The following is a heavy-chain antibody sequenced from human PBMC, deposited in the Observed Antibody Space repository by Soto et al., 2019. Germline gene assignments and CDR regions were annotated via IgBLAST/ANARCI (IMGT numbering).Heavy chain of an antibody. CDR1: GGSFSGYY. V-gene: IGHV4-34*01. Sequence: QVQLQQWGAGLLKPSETLSLTCAVYGGSFSGYYWSWIRQPPGKGLEWIGEINHSGSTNYNPSLKSRVTISVDPSTNQVSLKLSSVTAADTAVYDCAKRGGRGLPTPKIDYWGQGTLVTVSS. D-gene: IGHD1-26*01. CDR2: INHSGST. J-gene: IGHJ4*02. CDR3: AKRGGRGLPTPKIDY.